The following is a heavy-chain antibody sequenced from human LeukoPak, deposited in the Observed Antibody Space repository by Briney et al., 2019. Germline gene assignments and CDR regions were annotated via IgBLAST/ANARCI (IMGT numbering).Heavy chain of an antibody. V-gene: IGHV1-2*02. J-gene: IGHJ5*02. CDR3: ARVATQPKPNHKMPYNWFDP. Sequence: ASVKVSCKASGYTFTSYYMHWVRQAPGQGLEWMGWINPNSGGTNYAQKFQGRVTMTRDTSISTAYMELSRLRSDDTAVYYCARVATQPKPNHKMPYNWFDPWGQGTLVIVSS. D-gene: IGHD2-2*01. CDR2: INPNSGGT. CDR1: GYTFTSYY.